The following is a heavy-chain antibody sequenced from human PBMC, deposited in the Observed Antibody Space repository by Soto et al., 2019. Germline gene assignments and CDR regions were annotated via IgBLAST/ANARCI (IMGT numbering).Heavy chain of an antibody. CDR1: VGSISSGGYY. J-gene: IGHJ4*02. V-gene: IGHV4-31*03. D-gene: IGHD3-22*01. Sequence: SETLSLTCTVSVGSISSGGYYWSWIRQHPGKGLEWIGYIYYSGSTYYNPSLKSRVTISVDTSKNQFSLKLSSVTAADTAVYYCARTWESSGYQYYFDYWGQGTLVTVSS. CDR3: ARTWESSGYQYYFDY. CDR2: IYYSGST.